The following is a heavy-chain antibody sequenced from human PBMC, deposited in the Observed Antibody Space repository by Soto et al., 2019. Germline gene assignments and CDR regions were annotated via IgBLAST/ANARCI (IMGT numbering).Heavy chain of an antibody. CDR3: ARGSGYYYGDFDY. D-gene: IGHD3-22*01. V-gene: IGHV1-69*01. Sequence: QVQLVQSGAEVKKPGTSVKVSCKASGGTFSSYAISWVRQAPGQGLEWMGGIIPIFGTANYAQKFDGRFQFTSGESTSPAYVELSRLRSEDTAGYYCARGSGYYYGDFDYWGQGTLVTLSS. CDR1: GGTFSSYA. J-gene: IGHJ4*02. CDR2: IIPIFGTA.